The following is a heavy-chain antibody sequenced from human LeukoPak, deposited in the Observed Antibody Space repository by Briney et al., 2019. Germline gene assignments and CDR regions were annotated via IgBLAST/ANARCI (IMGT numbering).Heavy chain of an antibody. V-gene: IGHV3-43*01. CDR1: GFSFRGYT. CDR2: ISWNGVTT. CDR3: AASDGEQQLAL. D-gene: IGHD6-13*01. Sequence: GGSLRLSCAASGFSFRGYTMHWVRQPPGKGLEWVSLISWNGVTTYYGDSVKGRFTISRDDSKNSLYLQMNSLRSEDSAFYYCAASDGEQQLALWGQGTLVTVSS. J-gene: IGHJ4*02.